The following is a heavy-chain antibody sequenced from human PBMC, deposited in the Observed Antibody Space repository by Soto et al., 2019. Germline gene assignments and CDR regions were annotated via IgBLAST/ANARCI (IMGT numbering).Heavy chain of an antibody. J-gene: IGHJ3*01. CDR2: MYYSGNT. CDR1: GGSISSYY. CDR3: ATLDTPCAFDV. V-gene: IGHV4-59*01. Sequence: PSETLSLTCTVSGGSISSYYWSWLRQPPGKGLEWIAYMYYSGNTNYNPSLKSRVTMAVDTSKRQFSLKLRSVTAADTAVYYCATLDTPCAFDVWGQGAMVTVSS. D-gene: IGHD5-18*01.